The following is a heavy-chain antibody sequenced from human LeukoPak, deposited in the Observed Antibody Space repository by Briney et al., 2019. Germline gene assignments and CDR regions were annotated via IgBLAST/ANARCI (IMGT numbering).Heavy chain of an antibody. CDR1: GGSISSYY. J-gene: IGHJ4*02. CDR3: AREDILTGPFDY. D-gene: IGHD3-9*01. Sequence: SETLSLTCTVSGGSISSYYWSWIRQPPGKGLEWIGYIYYSGTSNYNPSLKSRVTMSVDTSKNQFSLRLNSVTAADTAVYYCAREDILTGPFDYWGQGTLVSVSS. CDR2: IYYSGTS. V-gene: IGHV4-59*01.